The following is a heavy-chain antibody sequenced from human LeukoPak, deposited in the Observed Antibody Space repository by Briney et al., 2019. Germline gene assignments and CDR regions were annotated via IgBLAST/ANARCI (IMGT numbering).Heavy chain of an antibody. CDR2: ITSNGRTT. D-gene: IGHD3-22*01. CDR3: ASTYYYDSSGYYPFDY. V-gene: IGHV3-64D*09. J-gene: IGHJ4*02. Sequence: GGSLRLSCSASGFTFSNNAMHWVRQGPGKGLEYASGITSNGRTTHYADSVKGRFTISRDNSKNTLSLQMSSLRAEDTAVYYCASTYYYDSSGYYPFDYWGQGTQVTVSS. CDR1: GFTFSNNA.